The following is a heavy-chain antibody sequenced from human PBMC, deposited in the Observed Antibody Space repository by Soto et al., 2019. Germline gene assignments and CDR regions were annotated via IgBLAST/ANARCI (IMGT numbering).Heavy chain of an antibody. D-gene: IGHD3-10*01. Sequence: GGSLRLSCAASGFTFSDYYMSWIRQAPGKGLEWVSYISSSGSTIYYADSVKGRFTISRDNAKNSLYLQMSSLRSEDTAVYYCARESSYYGTLDPWGQGTLVTVSS. CDR3: ARESSYYGTLDP. J-gene: IGHJ5*02. CDR2: ISSSGSTI. V-gene: IGHV3-11*01. CDR1: GFTFSDYY.